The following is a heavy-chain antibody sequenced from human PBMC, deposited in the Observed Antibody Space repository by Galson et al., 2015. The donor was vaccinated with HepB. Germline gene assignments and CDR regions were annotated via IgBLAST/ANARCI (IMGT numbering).Heavy chain of an antibody. D-gene: IGHD6-13*01. J-gene: IGHJ6*02. CDR2: ISSSGSTI. CDR3: ARDQSSSWSYYYYYGMDV. V-gene: IGHV3-48*03. CDR1: GFTFSSYE. Sequence: SLRLSCAASGFTFSSYEMNWVRQAPGKGLEWVSYISSSGSTIYYADSVKGRFTISRDNAKNSLYLQMNSLRAEDTAVYYCARDQSSSWSYYYYYGMDVWGQGTTVTVSS.